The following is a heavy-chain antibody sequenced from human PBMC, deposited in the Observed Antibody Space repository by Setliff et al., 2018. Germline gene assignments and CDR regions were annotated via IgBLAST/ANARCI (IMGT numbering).Heavy chain of an antibody. Sequence: PSETLSLTCTVSGGSISSHYWSWIRQPPGKGLEWIGRIYYSGSTNYNPALKSRVTISVDTSKNQFSLKLSSVTAADTAVYYCARGRLHYYDSSGYSYWGQGTLVTVSS. CDR2: IYYSGST. CDR3: ARGRLHYYDSSGYSY. CDR1: GGSISSHY. D-gene: IGHD3-22*01. J-gene: IGHJ4*02. V-gene: IGHV4-59*11.